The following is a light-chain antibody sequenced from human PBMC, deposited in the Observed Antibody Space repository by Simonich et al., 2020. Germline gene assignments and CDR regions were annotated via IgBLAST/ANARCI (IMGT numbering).Light chain of an antibody. CDR1: SRDVGSYNL. V-gene: IGLV2-23*01. CDR2: EGS. Sequence: QSALTQPASVSVSPGQSITIYCTGTSRDVGSYNLVSWYQQHPGKAPKLRIYEGSKPPSGVSNSFSGSKSGNTASLTISGRQADDEADYYCCSYAGSSTWVFGGGTKLTVL. J-gene: IGLJ3*02. CDR3: CSYAGSSTWV.